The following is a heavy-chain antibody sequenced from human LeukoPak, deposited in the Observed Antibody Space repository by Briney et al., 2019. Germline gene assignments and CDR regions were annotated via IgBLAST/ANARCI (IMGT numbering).Heavy chain of an antibody. CDR1: GFTFSSYS. CDR2: ISSSSSYI. D-gene: IGHD3-16*02. Sequence: GGSLRLSCAASGFTFSSYSMNWVRQAPGKGLEWVSSISSSSSYIFYADSVKGRLTISRDNAKNSLYLQMNSLRAEDTAVYYCARDTRGIYDYIWGSYRYTAIGYWGQGTLVTVSS. CDR3: ARDTRGIYDYIWGSYRYTAIGY. J-gene: IGHJ4*02. V-gene: IGHV3-21*01.